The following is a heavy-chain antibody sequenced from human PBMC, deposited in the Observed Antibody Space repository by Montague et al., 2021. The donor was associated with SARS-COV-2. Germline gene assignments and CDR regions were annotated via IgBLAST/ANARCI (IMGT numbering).Heavy chain of an antibody. CDR3: ARAYCGGDCYFYWYFDL. V-gene: IGHV6-1*01. J-gene: IGHJ2*01. D-gene: IGHD2-21*02. CDR1: GDSVSSNIAT. CDR2: TYYRSKWYN. Sequence: CAISGDSVSSNIATWNWIRQSPSRGLEWLGRTYYRSKWYNDYAVSAKSRVIISPDTSNNRISLQLNSVTPEDTAVYYCARAYCGGDCYFYWYFDLWGRGTLVTVSS.